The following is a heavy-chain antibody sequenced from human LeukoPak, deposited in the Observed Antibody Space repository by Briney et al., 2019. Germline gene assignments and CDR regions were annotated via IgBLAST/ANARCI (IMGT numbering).Heavy chain of an antibody. Sequence: GRSLRLSCAASGFTFSYYGMHWVRQAPGKGLEWVAVISYDGSNKYYADSVKGRFTISRDNSKNTLYLQMNSLRAEDTAVYYCAKDVWYQLLSSYMDVWGKGTTVTISS. V-gene: IGHV3-30*18. CDR2: ISYDGSNK. D-gene: IGHD2-2*01. CDR3: AKDVWYQLLSSYMDV. CDR1: GFTFSYYG. J-gene: IGHJ6*03.